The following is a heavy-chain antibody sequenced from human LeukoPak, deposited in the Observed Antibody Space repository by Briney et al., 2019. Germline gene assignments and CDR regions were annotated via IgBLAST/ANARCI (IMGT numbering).Heavy chain of an antibody. D-gene: IGHD4-17*01. CDR1: GYTFTGYY. Sequence: ASVKVSCKASGYTFTGYYMHWVRQAPGQGLEWMGRIIPILGIANYAQKFQGRVTITADKSTSTAYMELSSLRSEDTAVYYCARGKTTVTIDYWGQGTLVTVSS. CDR2: IIPILGIA. J-gene: IGHJ4*02. V-gene: IGHV1-69*04. CDR3: ARGKTTVTIDY.